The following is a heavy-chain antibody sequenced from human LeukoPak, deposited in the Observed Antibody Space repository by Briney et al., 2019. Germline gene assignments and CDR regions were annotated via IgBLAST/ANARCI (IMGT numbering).Heavy chain of an antibody. CDR3: ARVGYDYNWYDAFDI. Sequence: GGSLRLSCVVSAFTFSCYSMHWVRQAPGKGLESVAFISHDGSNKYCADSLKGRFTISRDNSKNTLFLQMNSLRPEDTAVYYCARVGYDYNWYDAFDIWGQGTMVTVSS. V-gene: IGHV3-30*04. J-gene: IGHJ3*02. CDR1: AFTFSCYS. D-gene: IGHD1-1*01. CDR2: ISHDGSNK.